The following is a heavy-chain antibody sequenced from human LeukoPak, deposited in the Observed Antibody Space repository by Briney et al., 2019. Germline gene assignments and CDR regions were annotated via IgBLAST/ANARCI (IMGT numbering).Heavy chain of an antibody. V-gene: IGHV3-21*01. CDR1: GFTFSSYG. CDR3: ARAWAVAGFYADEHWFDP. J-gene: IGHJ5*02. Sequence: GGSLRLSCAASGFTFSSYGMHWVRQAAGKGLEWVSSISSSSSYIYYADSVKGRFTISRDNAKNSLYLQMNSLRAEDTAVYYCARAWAVAGFYADEHWFDPWGQGTLVTVSS. CDR2: ISSSSSYI. D-gene: IGHD6-19*01.